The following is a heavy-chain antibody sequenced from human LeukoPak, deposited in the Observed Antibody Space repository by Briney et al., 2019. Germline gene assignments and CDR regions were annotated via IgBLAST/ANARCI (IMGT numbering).Heavy chain of an antibody. Sequence: SETLSLTCAVYGGSFSGYYWSWIRQPPGKGLEWIGEINHSGSTNYNPSLKSRVTMSVDTSKNQFSLKLSSVTAADTAVYYCARGDRDSSSWYDYYMDVWGKGTTVTISS. D-gene: IGHD6-13*01. CDR3: ARGDRDSSSWYDYYMDV. V-gene: IGHV4-34*01. J-gene: IGHJ6*03. CDR1: GGSFSGYY. CDR2: INHSGST.